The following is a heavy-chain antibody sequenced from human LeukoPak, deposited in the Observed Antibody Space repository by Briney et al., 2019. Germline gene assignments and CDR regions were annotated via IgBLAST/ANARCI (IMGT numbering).Heavy chain of an antibody. J-gene: IGHJ4*02. CDR1: GFTFSSYS. CDR2: ISSSSSTI. Sequence: GGSLRLPCAASGFTFSSYSMNWVRQAPGKGLEWVSYISSSSSTIYYADSVKGRFTISRDNAKNSLYLQMNSLRAEDTAVYYCARDLWPDYWGQGTLVTVSS. CDR3: ARDLWPDY. V-gene: IGHV3-48*01.